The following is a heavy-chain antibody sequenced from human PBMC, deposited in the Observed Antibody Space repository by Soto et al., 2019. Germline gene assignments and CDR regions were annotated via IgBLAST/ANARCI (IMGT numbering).Heavy chain of an antibody. CDR3: ARDRSIFGVVTPTGYGMDV. V-gene: IGHV1-2*02. CDR1: GYTFTGYY. J-gene: IGHJ6*02. Sequence: AASVKVSCKASGYTFTGYYMHWVRQAPGQGLEWMGWINPNSGGTNYAQKFQGRVTMTRDTSISTAYMELSRLRSDDTAVYYCARDRSIFGVVTPTGYGMDVWGQGTTVTVSS. CDR2: INPNSGGT. D-gene: IGHD3-3*01.